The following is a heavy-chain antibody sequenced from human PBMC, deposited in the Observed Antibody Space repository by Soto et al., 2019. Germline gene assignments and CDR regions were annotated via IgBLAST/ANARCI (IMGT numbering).Heavy chain of an antibody. Sequence: PSETLSLTCTVSGGSISSGGYYWSWIRQHPGKGLEWIGCIYYSGSTYYNPSLKSRVTISVDTSKNQFSLKLSSVTAADTAVYYCARERASIVVPAAIGDAFDIWGQGTMVTVS. D-gene: IGHD2-2*02. CDR1: GGSISSGGYY. CDR3: ARERASIVVPAAIGDAFDI. CDR2: IYYSGST. V-gene: IGHV4-31*03. J-gene: IGHJ3*02.